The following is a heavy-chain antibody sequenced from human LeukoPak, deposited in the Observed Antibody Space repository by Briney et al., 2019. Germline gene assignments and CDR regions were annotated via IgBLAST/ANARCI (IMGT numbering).Heavy chain of an antibody. Sequence: GGSLRLSCAASGFTFSDYYMSWIRQAPGKGLEWVSYISSSGSTIYYADSVKGRFTISRDNAKNSLYLQMNSLRAEDTAVYYCARGLVDTAMEGIYFDYWGQGTLVTVSS. CDR3: ARGLVDTAMEGIYFDY. D-gene: IGHD5-18*01. CDR2: ISSSGSTI. V-gene: IGHV3-11*01. J-gene: IGHJ4*02. CDR1: GFTFSDYY.